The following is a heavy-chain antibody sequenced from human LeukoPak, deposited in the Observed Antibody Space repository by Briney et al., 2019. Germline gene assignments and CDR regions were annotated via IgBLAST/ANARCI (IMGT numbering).Heavy chain of an antibody. CDR2: ISYDGSNK. V-gene: IGHV3-30*03. Sequence: GGSLRLSCAASGFTFSSYGMHWVRQAPGKGLEWVAVISYDGSNKYYADSVKGRFTISRDNSKNTLYLQMNSLRAEDTAVYYCARDTSGIAARPTGFQHWGQGTLVTVSS. D-gene: IGHD6-6*01. CDR3: ARDTSGIAARPTGFQH. J-gene: IGHJ1*01. CDR1: GFTFSSYG.